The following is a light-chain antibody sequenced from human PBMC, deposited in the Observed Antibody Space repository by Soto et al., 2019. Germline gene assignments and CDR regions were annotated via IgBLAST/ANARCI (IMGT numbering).Light chain of an antibody. CDR1: QSVTTY. J-gene: IGKJ1*01. Sequence: EILLTQSPDTLSSSPGERATLSCRASQSVTTYLAWYQQKPGQAPRLLIYDVSNRATGIPARFSGSVSGTDFTLTISSLEPEDVAIYYCQQRSNWPWTFGQGTKVEIK. CDR2: DVS. V-gene: IGKV3-11*01. CDR3: QQRSNWPWT.